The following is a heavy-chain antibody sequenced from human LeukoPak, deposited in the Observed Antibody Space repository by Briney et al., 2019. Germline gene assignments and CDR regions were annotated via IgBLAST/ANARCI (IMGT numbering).Heavy chain of an antibody. Sequence: GGSLRLSCAASGFTFSSYAMSWVRQAPGKGLEWVSAISGSGGSTYYADSVKGRFTISRDNSKNTLYLQMNSLRAEDTAVYYCARDRCRDGYNLCAFDIWGQGTMVTVSS. J-gene: IGHJ3*02. CDR3: ARDRCRDGYNLCAFDI. V-gene: IGHV3-23*01. D-gene: IGHD5-24*01. CDR1: GFTFSSYA. CDR2: ISGSGGST.